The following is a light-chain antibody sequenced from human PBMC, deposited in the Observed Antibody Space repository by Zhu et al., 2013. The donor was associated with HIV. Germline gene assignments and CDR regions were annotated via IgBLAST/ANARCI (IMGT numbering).Light chain of an antibody. CDR2: RAS. J-gene: IGKJ1*01. Sequence: DIQMTQSPSTLSASVGDRVTITCRASQSIGSWLAWNQQKPGKAPKLLIYRASSLESGVPSRFSGSGSETEFTLTISSLQPDDFATYYCQQYDAYPWTFGQGTKVEVK. CDR3: QQYDAYPWT. V-gene: IGKV1-5*03. CDR1: QSIGSW.